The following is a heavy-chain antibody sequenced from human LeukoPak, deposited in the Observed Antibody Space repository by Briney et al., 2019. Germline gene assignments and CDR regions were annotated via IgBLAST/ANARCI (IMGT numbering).Heavy chain of an antibody. CDR3: AREGYSSSWNYFDY. CDR1: GYTFTSYV. D-gene: IGHD6-13*01. J-gene: IGHJ4*02. Sequence: GASVKVSCKASGYTFTSYVINWVRQAPGQGLEWMGWISAYNGNTNYAQKLQGRVTMTTDPSTSTAYMELRSLRSDDTAVYYCAREGYSSSWNYFDYWGQGALVTVSS. CDR2: ISAYNGNT. V-gene: IGHV1-18*01.